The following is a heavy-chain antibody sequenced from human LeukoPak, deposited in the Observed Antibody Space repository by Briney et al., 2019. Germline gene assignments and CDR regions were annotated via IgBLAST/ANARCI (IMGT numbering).Heavy chain of an antibody. CDR2: IYYSGST. Sequence: KPSETLSLTCTVSGGSISSSSYYWGWIRQPPGKGLEWIGSIYYSGSTYYNPSLKSRVTISVDTSKNQFSLKLSSVTATDTAVYYCARRPVETATISFFDYWGQGTLVTVSS. J-gene: IGHJ4*02. CDR3: ARRPVETATISFFDY. CDR1: GGSISSSSYY. V-gene: IGHV4-39*01. D-gene: IGHD5-24*01.